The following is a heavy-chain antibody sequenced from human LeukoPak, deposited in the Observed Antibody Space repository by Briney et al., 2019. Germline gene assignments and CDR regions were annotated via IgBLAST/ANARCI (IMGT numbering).Heavy chain of an antibody. D-gene: IGHD3-10*01. J-gene: IGHJ4*02. CDR2: IYYSGST. Sequence: SETLSLTCTVSGGSISSGDYYWSWIRQPPGKGLEWIGYIYYSGSTYYNPSLKSRVTISVDTSKNQFSLKLSSVTAADTAVYYCARFMVRGVRNPAYFDYWGQGTLVTVSS. CDR1: GGSISSGDYY. V-gene: IGHV4-30-4*01. CDR3: ARFMVRGVRNPAYFDY.